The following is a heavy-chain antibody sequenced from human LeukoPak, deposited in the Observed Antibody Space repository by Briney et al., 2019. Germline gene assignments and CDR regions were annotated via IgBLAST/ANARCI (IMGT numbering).Heavy chain of an antibody. V-gene: IGHV3-74*01. J-gene: IGHJ4*02. CDR2: INNDGSST. D-gene: IGHD3-22*01. CDR3: ARDMHYHDSSGFYDY. Sequence: GGSLRLSCAVSGFSVTNNYMSWVRQAPGKGLEWVSRINNDGSSTSHADSVKGRFTISRDNAKNTLYLQMNSLRAEDTAVYYCARDMHYHDSSGFYDYWGQGTLVTVSS. CDR1: GFSVTNNY.